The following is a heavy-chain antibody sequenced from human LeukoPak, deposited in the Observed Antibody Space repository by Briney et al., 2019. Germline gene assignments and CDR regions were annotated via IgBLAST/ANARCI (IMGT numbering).Heavy chain of an antibody. CDR3: ARETPRRGETRDGYR. V-gene: IGHV3-30*02. CDR2: IRYDGSNK. J-gene: IGHJ4*02. Sequence: GGSLRLSCAASGFTFSSYGMHWVRQAPGKGLEWVAFIRYDGSNKYYADSVKGRFTISRDNSKNTLYLQMNSLRAEDTAVYYCARETPRRGETRDGYRWGQGTVVTVSS. D-gene: IGHD5-24*01. CDR1: GFTFSSYG.